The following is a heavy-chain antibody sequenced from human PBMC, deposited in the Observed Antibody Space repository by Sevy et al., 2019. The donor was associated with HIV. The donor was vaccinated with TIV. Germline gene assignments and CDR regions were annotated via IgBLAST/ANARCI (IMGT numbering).Heavy chain of an antibody. J-gene: IGHJ4*02. D-gene: IGHD6-13*01. Sequence: GGSLRLSCAASGFTFSSYSMNWVRQAPGKGLEWVSSISSSSSYIYYADSVKGRFTISRDNAKNSLYLQMNSLRAEDTAVYYCVREEVAADDFDYWGQGTLATVSS. V-gene: IGHV3-21*01. CDR2: ISSSSSYI. CDR1: GFTFSSYS. CDR3: VREEVAADDFDY.